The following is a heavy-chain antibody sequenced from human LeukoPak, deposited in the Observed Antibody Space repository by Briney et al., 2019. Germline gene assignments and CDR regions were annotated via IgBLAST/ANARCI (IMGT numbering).Heavy chain of an antibody. CDR1: GFTFCTYW. J-gene: IGHJ4*02. Sequence: AGGSLRLSCGDFGFTFCTYWMTCVRQAPGKGLEWVANIKYDGSEKYYVDSVKGRFTISRDNAKNSLYLQMHSLRAADTAVYYCARDVGLSGYDLLASWGQGTLVTVSS. CDR3: ARDVGLSGYDLLAS. CDR2: IKYDGSEK. V-gene: IGHV3-7*01. D-gene: IGHD5-12*01.